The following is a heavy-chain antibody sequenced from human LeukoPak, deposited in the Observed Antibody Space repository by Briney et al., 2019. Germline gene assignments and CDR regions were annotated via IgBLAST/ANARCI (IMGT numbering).Heavy chain of an antibody. D-gene: IGHD3-3*01. Sequence: SGATLVDPTQARTLTCTFSGFLLRTSGVGVGWIRQPPEKALEWLELIYWNDDKRYNPSLKTRPTITKDISKNLVVLTMTNMDPVDTATYCCALRHPTVIYDFWSGYYPEYFQHWGQGTLVTVSS. V-gene: IGHV2-5*01. J-gene: IGHJ1*01. CDR2: IYWNDDK. CDR3: ALRHPTVIYDFWSGYYPEYFQH. CDR1: GFLLRTSGVG.